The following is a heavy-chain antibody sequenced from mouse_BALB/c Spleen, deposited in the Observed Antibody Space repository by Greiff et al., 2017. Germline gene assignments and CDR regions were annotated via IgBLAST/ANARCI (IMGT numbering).Heavy chain of an antibody. D-gene: IGHD4-1*01. Sequence: EVNLVESGGGLVKPGGSLKLSCAASGFTFSSYTMSWVRQTPEKRLEWVATISSGGSYTYYPDSVKGRFTISRDNAKNTLYLQMSSLKSEDTAMYYCTRVLTGPYAMDYWGQGTSVTVSS. J-gene: IGHJ4*01. V-gene: IGHV5-6-4*01. CDR1: GFTFSSYT. CDR3: TRVLTGPYAMDY. CDR2: ISSGGSYT.